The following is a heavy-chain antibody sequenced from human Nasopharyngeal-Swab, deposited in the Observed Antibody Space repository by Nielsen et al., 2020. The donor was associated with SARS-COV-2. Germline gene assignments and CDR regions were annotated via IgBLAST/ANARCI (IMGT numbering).Heavy chain of an antibody. CDR2: ISWNSGSI. J-gene: IGHJ6*02. D-gene: IGHD6-19*01. CDR1: GFTFDDYA. CDR3: AKDMELYSSGGGGMHV. Sequence: GGSLRLSCAASGFTFDDYAMHWVRQAPGKGLEWVSGISWNSGSIGYADSVKGRFTISRDNAKNSLYLQMNSLRAEDTALYYCAKDMELYSSGGGGMHVWGQGSTVTVSS. V-gene: IGHV3-9*01.